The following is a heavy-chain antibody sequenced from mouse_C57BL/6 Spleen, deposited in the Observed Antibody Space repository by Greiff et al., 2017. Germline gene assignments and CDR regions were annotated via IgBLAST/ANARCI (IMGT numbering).Heavy chain of an antibody. CDR3: TRRELITTVVATSDFDY. V-gene: IGHV1-15*01. Sequence: QVQLKESGAELVRPGASVTLSCKASGYTFTDYEMHWVKQTPVHGLEWIGAIDPETGGTAYNQKFKGKAILTADKSSSTAYMELRSLTSEDSAVYYCTRRELITTVVATSDFDYWGQGTTLTVSS. CDR1: GYTFTDYE. D-gene: IGHD1-1*01. J-gene: IGHJ2*01. CDR2: IDPETGGT.